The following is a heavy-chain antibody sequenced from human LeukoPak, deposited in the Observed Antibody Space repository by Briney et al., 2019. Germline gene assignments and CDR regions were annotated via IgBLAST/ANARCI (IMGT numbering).Heavy chain of an antibody. CDR1: GDSLTDLN. V-gene: IGHV1-24*01. CDR2: FDPEQAKT. D-gene: IGHD3-3*01. CDR3: ATRGGDFWSGFEN. Sequence: GASVKVSCKVSGDSLTDLNIQWVRQAPGKGLECLGGFDPEQAKTIYAQNFQGRVTMTEDASTDTAYMELNSLKSEDTAVYYCATRGGDFWSGFENWGRGTLVTVSS. J-gene: IGHJ4*02.